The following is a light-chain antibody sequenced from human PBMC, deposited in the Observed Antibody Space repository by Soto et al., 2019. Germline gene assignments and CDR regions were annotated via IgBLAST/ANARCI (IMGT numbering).Light chain of an antibody. V-gene: IGKV1D-13*01. Sequence: AIQLTESPSSLSASVGDRVTITCRASQGISSALAWYQQKPGKAPKLLIYDASSLESGVPSRFRGSGSGTDFTLTISSLQPEDFATYYCQQFNNYPFTFGPGNKVDIK. CDR2: DAS. J-gene: IGKJ3*01. CDR3: QQFNNYPFT. CDR1: QGISSA.